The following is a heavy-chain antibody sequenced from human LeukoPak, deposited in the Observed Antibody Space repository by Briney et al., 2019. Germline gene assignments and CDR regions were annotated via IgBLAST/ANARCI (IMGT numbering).Heavy chain of an antibody. CDR2: INPSGGST. Sequence: ASVKVSCKASGYTFTGHYMHWVRQSPGQGLEWMGIINPSGGSTRYAQKFQGRVTMPRDMSTRTVYMKLSSLRSEDTAVYYCARVGGKWELTQFDYWGQGTLVTVSS. CDR3: ARVGGKWELTQFDY. V-gene: IGHV1-46*01. CDR1: GYTFTGHY. D-gene: IGHD1-26*01. J-gene: IGHJ4*02.